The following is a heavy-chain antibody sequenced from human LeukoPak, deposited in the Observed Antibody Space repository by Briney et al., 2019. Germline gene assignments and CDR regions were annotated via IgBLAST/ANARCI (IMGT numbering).Heavy chain of an antibody. CDR3: ARDTPYGMDV. CDR1: GFTFDDYG. J-gene: IGHJ6*02. V-gene: IGHV3-53*04. CDR2: IYSGGST. Sequence: PGGSLRLSCAASGFTFDDYGLSWVRQAPGKGLEWVSVIYSGGSTYYADSVKGRFTISRHNSKNTLYLQMNSLRAEDTAVYYCARDTPYGMDVWGQGTTVTVSS.